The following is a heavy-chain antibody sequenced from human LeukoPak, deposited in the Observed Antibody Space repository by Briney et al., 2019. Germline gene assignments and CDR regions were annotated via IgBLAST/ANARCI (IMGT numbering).Heavy chain of an antibody. CDR3: ARASWNDLSGALDI. J-gene: IGHJ3*02. D-gene: IGHD1-1*01. CDR2: FFNSGDI. V-gene: IGHV4-59*01. CDR1: SGSMSSYY. Sequence: SETLSLTCTVSSGSMSSYYWTWIRQPPGKVLEWIGYFFNSGDIKYNPSLKSRVSTSVDMSKNQFSLKLSSVTAADTAMYYCARASWNDLSGALDIWGQGTMVTVSS.